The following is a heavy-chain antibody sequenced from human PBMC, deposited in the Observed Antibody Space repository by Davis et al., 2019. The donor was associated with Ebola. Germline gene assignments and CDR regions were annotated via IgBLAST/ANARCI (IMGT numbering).Heavy chain of an antibody. CDR1: GFTFSSYA. CDR2: ISGSGGST. J-gene: IGHJ6*02. Sequence: GESLKLSCAVSGFTFSSYAMSWVRQAPGKGLEWVSAISGSGGSTYYADSVKGRFTISRDNSKNTLYLQMNSLRAEDTAVYYCARYIPNQGGMDVWGQGTTVTVSS. V-gene: IGHV3-23*01. D-gene: IGHD2-21*01. CDR3: ARYIPNQGGMDV.